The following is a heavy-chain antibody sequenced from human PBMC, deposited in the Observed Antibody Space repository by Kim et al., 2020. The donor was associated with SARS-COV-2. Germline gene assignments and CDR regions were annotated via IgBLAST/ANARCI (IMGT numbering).Heavy chain of an antibody. D-gene: IGHD6-19*01. V-gene: IGHV3-30*03. CDR3: ATRSGIAVAGLD. Sequence: GGSLRLSCAASGFTFSSYGMHWVRQAPGKGLEWVAVISYDGSNKYYADSVKGRFTISRDNSKNTLYLQMNSLRAEDTAVYYCATRSGIAVAGLDWGQGTMVTVSS. CDR2: ISYDGSNK. CDR1: GFTFSSYG. J-gene: IGHJ3*01.